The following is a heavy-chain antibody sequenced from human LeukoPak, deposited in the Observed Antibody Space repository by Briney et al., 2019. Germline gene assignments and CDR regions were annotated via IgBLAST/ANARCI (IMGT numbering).Heavy chain of an antibody. Sequence: ETLSLTCTVSGGSISSSSYYWGWIRQPPGKGLEWVSRVNSDGSTTTYADSVKGRFTISRDNAKNTLYLQMNSLRVEDTAVYYCAVKGGYNDLDAPFDYWGPGTLVTVSS. CDR2: VNSDGSTT. J-gene: IGHJ4*02. V-gene: IGHV3-74*01. CDR3: AVKGGYNDLDAPFDY. CDR1: GGSISSSSYY. D-gene: IGHD5-12*01.